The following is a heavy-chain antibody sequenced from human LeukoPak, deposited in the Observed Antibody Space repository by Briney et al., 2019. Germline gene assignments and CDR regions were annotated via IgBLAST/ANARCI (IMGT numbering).Heavy chain of an antibody. Sequence: SETLSLTCTVPGGSISSSSYYWGWIRQPPGKGLEWIGSIYYSGSTYYNPSLKSRVTISVDTSKNQFSLKLSSVTAADTAVYYCARGSSSWYLSAVNYYYYGMDVWGQGTTVTVSS. D-gene: IGHD6-13*01. CDR3: ARGSSSWYLSAVNYYYYGMDV. J-gene: IGHJ6*02. CDR1: GGSISSSSYY. CDR2: IYYSGST. V-gene: IGHV4-39*07.